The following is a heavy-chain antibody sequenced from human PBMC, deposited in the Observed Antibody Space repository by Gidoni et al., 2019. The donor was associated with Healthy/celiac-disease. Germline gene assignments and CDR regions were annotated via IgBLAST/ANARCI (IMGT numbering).Heavy chain of an antibody. V-gene: IGHV3-73*02. D-gene: IGHD2-2*01. J-gene: IGHJ4*02. CDR1: GFTFSGSA. CDR2: IRSKANSYAT. Sequence: EVQLVESGGGLVQPGGSLKLSCAASGFTFSGSAMHWVRQASGKGLEWVGRIRSKANSYATAYAASVKGRFTISRDDSKNTAYLQMNSLKTEDTAVYYCTSSTSSQNYWGQGTLVTVSS. CDR3: TSSTSSQNY.